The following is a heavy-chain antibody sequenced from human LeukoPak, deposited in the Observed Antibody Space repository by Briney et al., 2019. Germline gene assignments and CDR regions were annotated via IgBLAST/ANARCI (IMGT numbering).Heavy chain of an antibody. CDR3: ARPYSSGDLTDY. D-gene: IGHD5-18*01. J-gene: IGHJ4*02. CDR2: ISSSGSTI. Sequence: GGSLRLSCAASGFTLSDYNMSWIRQAPGKGLEWVSYISSSGSTIYYADSVKGRFTISRDNAKNSLYLQMNSLRAEDTAVYYCARPYSSGDLTDYWGQETLVTVSS. V-gene: IGHV3-11*01. CDR1: GFTLSDYN.